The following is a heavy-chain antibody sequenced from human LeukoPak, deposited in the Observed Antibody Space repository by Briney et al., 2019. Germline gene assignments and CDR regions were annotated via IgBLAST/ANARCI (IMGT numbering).Heavy chain of an antibody. CDR2: IKQDGSEK. V-gene: IGHV3-7*01. J-gene: IGHJ4*02. Sequence: PGGSLRLSCAGSGFTFSSYWMSWVRQAPGKGLEWVADIKQDGSEKYYVDSVRGRFTISRDNAKNSLYLQMNSLRVEDTAVFYCARDLYSGGWYGPGYWGQGTVVTVSS. CDR1: GFTFSSYW. CDR3: ARDLYSGGWYGPGY. D-gene: IGHD6-19*01.